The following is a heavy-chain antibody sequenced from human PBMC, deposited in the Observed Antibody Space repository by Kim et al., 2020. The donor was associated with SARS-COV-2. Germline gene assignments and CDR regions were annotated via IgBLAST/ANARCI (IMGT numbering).Heavy chain of an antibody. CDR3: ARGGEGYCSGGSCYRIRVGYDY. Sequence: SETLSLTCTVSGGSISSYYWSWIRQPPGKGLEWIGYIYYSGSTNYNPSLKSRVTISVDTSKNQFSLKLSSVTAADTAVYYCARGGEGYCSGGSCYRIRVGYDYWGQGTLVTVSS. CDR2: IYYSGST. J-gene: IGHJ4*02. D-gene: IGHD2-15*01. CDR1: GGSISSYY. V-gene: IGHV4-59*13.